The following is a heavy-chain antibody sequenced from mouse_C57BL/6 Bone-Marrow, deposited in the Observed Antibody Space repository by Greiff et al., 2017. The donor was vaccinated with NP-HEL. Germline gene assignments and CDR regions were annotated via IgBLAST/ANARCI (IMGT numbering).Heavy chain of an antibody. CDR2: IYPGGGYT. D-gene: IGHD1-1*01. Sequence: QVQLQQSGAELVRPGTSVKMSCKASGYTFTNYWIGWAKQRPGHGLEWIGDIYPGGGYTNYNEKFKGKATLTADKSSSTAYMQFSSLTSEDSAIYYCARRLGYYYGSSLEGSFDYWGQGTTLTVSS. CDR1: GYTFTNYW. J-gene: IGHJ2*01. CDR3: ARRLGYYYGSSLEGSFDY. V-gene: IGHV1-63*01.